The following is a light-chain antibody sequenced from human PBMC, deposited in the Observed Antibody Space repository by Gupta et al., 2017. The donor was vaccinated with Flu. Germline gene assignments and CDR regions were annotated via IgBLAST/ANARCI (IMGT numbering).Light chain of an antibody. J-gene: IGKJ4*01. CDR3: QQYDDWPS. Sequence: SPATLSVSPGERVTLSCRASQSVSSNLDWYQQRPGQAPRLLIYDASTRATGIPARFSGSGSGTEFTLTISSLQSEDFALYYWQQYDDWPSFGGGTTVGIK. CDR1: QSVSSN. V-gene: IGKV3-15*01. CDR2: DAS.